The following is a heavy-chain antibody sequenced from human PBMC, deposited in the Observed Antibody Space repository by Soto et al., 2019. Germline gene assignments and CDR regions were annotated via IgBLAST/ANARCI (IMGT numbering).Heavy chain of an antibody. CDR3: GRDDYGIFPY. V-gene: IGHV1-2*02. Sequence: WASVKVSCKASGYSISAYYIHWARQAPGQGLEWMGWIDPKNGGTVSAQKFQGRLTMTRDTSISTVYMDLSGLTSDDTALYYCGRDDYGIFPYWGQGSLVTVSS. J-gene: IGHJ1*01. CDR2: IDPKNGGT. D-gene: IGHD3-10*01. CDR1: GYSISAYY.